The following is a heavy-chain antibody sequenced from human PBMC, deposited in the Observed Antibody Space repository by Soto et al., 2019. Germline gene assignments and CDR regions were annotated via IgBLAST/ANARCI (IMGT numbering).Heavy chain of an antibody. V-gene: IGHV4-4*07. Sequence: QVQLQESGPGLVKPSETLSLTCTVSGASISGYYWSWIRKSAGKGLEWIGRIYATGTTDYNPSLKSRFMMSVDTSKKQFSLKLRSVTAADTAVYYCVRDGTKTLRDSFAPWGQGLSVTVSS. D-gene: IGHD1-1*01. CDR2: IYATGTT. J-gene: IGHJ5*02. CDR1: GASISGYY. CDR3: VRDGTKTLRDSFAP.